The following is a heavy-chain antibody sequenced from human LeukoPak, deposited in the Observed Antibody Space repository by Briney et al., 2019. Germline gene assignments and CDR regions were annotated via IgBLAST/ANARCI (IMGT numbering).Heavy chain of an antibody. V-gene: IGHV3-73*01. CDR3: TRVVATPFDY. D-gene: IGHD5-12*01. CDR2: IRNKANGYAT. CDR1: GFTFSDSA. Sequence: PGGSLRLSCAASGFTFSDSALHWVRQASGKGLQWVGRIRNKANGYATAYAASVKGRFTISRDDSKNTAYLQMNSLKTEDTAVYYCTRVVATPFDYWGQGTLVTVSS. J-gene: IGHJ4*02.